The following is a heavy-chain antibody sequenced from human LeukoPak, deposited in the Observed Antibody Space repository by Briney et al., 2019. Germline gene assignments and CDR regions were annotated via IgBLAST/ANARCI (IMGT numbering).Heavy chain of an antibody. CDR3: ARRTSGEVITDY. J-gene: IGHJ4*02. Sequence: SETLSLTCTVSGGSISSSSYYWGWIRQPPGKGLEWIGSIYYSGSTYYNPSLKSRVTISVDTSKNQFSLKLSSVTAADTAVYYCARRTSGEVITDYWGQGTLVTVSS. CDR1: GGSISSSSYY. CDR2: IYYSGST. D-gene: IGHD3-10*01. V-gene: IGHV4-39*01.